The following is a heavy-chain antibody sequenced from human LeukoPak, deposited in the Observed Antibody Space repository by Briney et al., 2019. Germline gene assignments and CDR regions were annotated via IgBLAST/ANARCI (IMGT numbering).Heavy chain of an antibody. CDR2: MNPNSGNT. V-gene: IGHV1-8*01. D-gene: IGHD6-6*01. Sequence: ASVKVSCKASGYTFTSYDINWGLQATGQGLEWRGWMNPNSGNTGYAQKFQGRITMTRNPPISTAYMELSSLRSEATALYYCARGRIAARPAPVYWGQGTLVTVSS. CDR1: GYTFTSYD. CDR3: ARGRIAARPAPVY. J-gene: IGHJ4*02.